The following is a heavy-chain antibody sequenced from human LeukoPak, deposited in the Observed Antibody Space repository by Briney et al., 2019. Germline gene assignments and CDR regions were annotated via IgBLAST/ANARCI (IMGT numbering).Heavy chain of an antibody. CDR3: ARAGGDYYDSSAYPLDY. D-gene: IGHD3-22*01. Sequence: ASVKVSCKASGYTFVTYAMHWVRQAPGQRLEWMGWINAGSGNTKYSQSFQGRVTITRDTSAGTAYMELGSLRSEDTAVYYCARAGGDYYDSSAYPLDYWGQGTLVTVSS. CDR1: GYTFVTYA. V-gene: IGHV1-3*01. J-gene: IGHJ4*02. CDR2: INAGSGNT.